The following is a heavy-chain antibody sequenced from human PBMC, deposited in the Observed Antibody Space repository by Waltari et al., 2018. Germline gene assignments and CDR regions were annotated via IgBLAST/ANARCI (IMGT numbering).Heavy chain of an antibody. CDR1: GGSINGYY. V-gene: IGHV4-59*12. J-gene: IGHJ4*02. CDR3: ARELSWSARDY. CDR2: IYYSGST. D-gene: IGHD1-26*01. Sequence: QVQLQESGPGLVKPSETLSLTCSVSGGSINGYYWSWIRQPPGKGLELIGYIYYSGSTSYNPALKSRVTISLDTPKNQFSLTLSSVTAADTAKYYCARELSWSARDYWGQGTLVTVSS.